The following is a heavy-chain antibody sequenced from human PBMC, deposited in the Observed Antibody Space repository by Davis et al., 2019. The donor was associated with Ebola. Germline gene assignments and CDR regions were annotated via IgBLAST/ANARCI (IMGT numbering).Heavy chain of an antibody. Sequence: SETLSLTCTVSGYSISSGYYWSWIRQPPGKGLEWIGEINHSGSTNYNPSLKSRVTISVDTSKNQFSLKLSSVTAADTAVYYCARSPTGGYSYGFNYWGQGTLVTVSS. CDR1: GYSISSGYY. V-gene: IGHV4-38-2*02. D-gene: IGHD5-18*01. J-gene: IGHJ4*02. CDR3: ARSPTGGYSYGFNY. CDR2: INHSGST.